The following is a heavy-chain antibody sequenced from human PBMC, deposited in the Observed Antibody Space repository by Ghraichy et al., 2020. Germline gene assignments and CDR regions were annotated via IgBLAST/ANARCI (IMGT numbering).Heavy chain of an antibody. V-gene: IGHV3-7*01. CDR1: GFTFSSYW. Sequence: GGSLRLSCAASGFTFSSYWMTWVRQAPGKGLEWVANIKQDGSEKYYVDSVNGRFTISRDNAKNSLYLQMNSLRAEDTAVYYCASRYGSSTSCYLYSYHYMDVCGKGTKVTVSS. D-gene: IGHD2-2*01. J-gene: IGHJ6*03. CDR3: ASRYGSSTSCYLYSYHYMDV. CDR2: IKQDGSEK.